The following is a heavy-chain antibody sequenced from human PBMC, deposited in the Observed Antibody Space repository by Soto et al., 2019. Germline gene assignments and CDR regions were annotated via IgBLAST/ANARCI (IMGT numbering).Heavy chain of an antibody. J-gene: IGHJ4*02. CDR3: ARSYYGSGSLFDY. CDR1: GYTFTGYY. Sequence: ASVKVSCKASGYTFTGYYMHWVRQAPGQGLEWMGWINPNSGGTNYAQKFQGWVTMTRDTSISTAYMELSRLRSDDTAVYYCARSYYGSGSLFDYWGQGTLVTVSS. D-gene: IGHD3-10*01. V-gene: IGHV1-2*04. CDR2: INPNSGGT.